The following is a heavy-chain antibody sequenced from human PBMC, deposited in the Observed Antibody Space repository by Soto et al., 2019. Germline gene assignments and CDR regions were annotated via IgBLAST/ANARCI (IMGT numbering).Heavy chain of an antibody. CDR1: GGTFSSYA. V-gene: IGHV1-69*12. J-gene: IGHJ4*02. Sequence: QVQLVQSGAEVKKPGSSVKVSCKASGGTFSSYAISWVRQAPGQGLEWMGGIIPIFGTANYAQKFQGRVTITADESTSTAYMGLSSLRSEDTAVYYCAIFVDIVATEPLGYWGQGTLVTVSS. CDR3: AIFVDIVATEPLGY. D-gene: IGHD5-12*01. CDR2: IIPIFGTA.